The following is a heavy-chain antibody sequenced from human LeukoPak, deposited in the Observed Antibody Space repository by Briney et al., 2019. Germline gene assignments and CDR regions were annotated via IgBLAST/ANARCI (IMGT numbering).Heavy chain of an antibody. J-gene: IGHJ6*02. CDR3: ARAYWGYYYYYGMDV. CDR2: MNPNSGNT. Sequence: GASVKVSCKASGYTFTSYDINWVRQATGQGLEWMGWMNPNSGNTGYAQKFQGRVTMTRNTSISTAYMELSSLRSEDTAVYYCARAYWGYYYYYGMDVWGQGTRVSVSS. D-gene: IGHD3-16*01. V-gene: IGHV1-8*01. CDR1: GYTFTSYD.